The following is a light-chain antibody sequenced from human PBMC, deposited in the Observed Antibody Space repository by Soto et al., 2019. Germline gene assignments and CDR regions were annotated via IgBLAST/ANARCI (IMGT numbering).Light chain of an antibody. V-gene: IGKV1-6*01. J-gene: IGKJ1*01. CDR3: QQYYSYPLT. CDR1: QGIRND. CDR2: AAS. Sequence: AIQMTQSPSSLSASLGDRVTITCRASQGIRNDLGWYQQKPGKAPKLLIYAASTLQSGVPSRFSGSGSGTDFTLTLSCLQSEDFATYYCQQYYSYPLTFGQGTKVDI.